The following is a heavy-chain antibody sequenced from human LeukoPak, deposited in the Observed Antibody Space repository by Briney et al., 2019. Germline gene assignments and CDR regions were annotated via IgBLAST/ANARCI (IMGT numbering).Heavy chain of an antibody. CDR1: GGSISSSSYY. CDR3: AKYIRTYAFDI. V-gene: IGHV4-39*01. D-gene: IGHD1-14*01. J-gene: IGHJ3*02. CDR2: IYYNGNT. Sequence: SETLSLTCTVSGGSISSSSYYWGWIRQSPGTGREWSGNIYYNGNTYYNPSLKSRLTISVDTSKNQFSLKLTSLTAADTAVYYCAKYIRTYAFDIWGQGTVVTVSS.